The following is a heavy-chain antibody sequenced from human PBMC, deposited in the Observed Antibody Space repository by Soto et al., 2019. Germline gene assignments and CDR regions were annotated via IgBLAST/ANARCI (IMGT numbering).Heavy chain of an antibody. CDR1: GFTFTNFG. D-gene: IGHD3-10*01. CDR2: ILSYGGTT. V-gene: IGHV3-23*01. Sequence: SLRLSCSVSGFTFTNFGMHWVRQAPGRGLEWVSTILSYGGTTFYADSVKGRFTISRDTSVNTLFLQMNSLRAEDTAVYYCAQDPVYYYRDTGHWGQGTLVTVSS. J-gene: IGHJ4*02. CDR3: AQDPVYYYRDTGH.